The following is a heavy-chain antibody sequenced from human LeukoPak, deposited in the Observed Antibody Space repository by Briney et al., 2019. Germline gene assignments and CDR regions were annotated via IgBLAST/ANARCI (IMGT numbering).Heavy chain of an antibody. V-gene: IGHV4-59*01. J-gene: IGHJ3*01. CDR2: IYYGGST. CDR1: GGSISSYY. CDR3: ARERVGATTSIV. D-gene: IGHD1-26*01. Sequence: PSETLSLTCTVSGGSISSYYWSWIRQPPGKGLEWIGYIYYGGSTNYNPSLKSRVTISVDTSKNQFSLKLSSVTAADTAVYYCARERVGATTSIVWGQGTMVTVSS.